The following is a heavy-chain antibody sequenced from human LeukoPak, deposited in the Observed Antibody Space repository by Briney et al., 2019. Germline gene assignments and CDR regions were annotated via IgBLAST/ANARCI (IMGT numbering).Heavy chain of an antibody. Sequence: PGGSLRLSCAASGFTVSSNYMSWVRQAPGKGLEWVSVIYSGGSTYYADSVKGRFTISRDNSKNTLYLQMNSLRAEDTAVYYCASGGYSSGWTPDCWGQGTLVTVSS. CDR1: GFTVSSNY. V-gene: IGHV3-53*01. J-gene: IGHJ4*02. CDR3: ASGGYSSGWTPDC. D-gene: IGHD6-19*01. CDR2: IYSGGST.